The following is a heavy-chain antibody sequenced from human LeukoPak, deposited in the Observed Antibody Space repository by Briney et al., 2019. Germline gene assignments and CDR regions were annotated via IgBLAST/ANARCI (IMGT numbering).Heavy chain of an antibody. CDR3: TTATGGKLGSFDY. J-gene: IGHJ4*02. Sequence: GGSLRLSCAASGFSFSTTWMHWVRQAFGKGLEWVGRIRSKANSYATAYAASVKGRFTISRDDSKNTAYLQMNSLKTEDTAVYHCTTATGGKLGSFDYWGQGTLVTVSS. CDR2: IRSKANSYAT. CDR1: GFSFSTTW. D-gene: IGHD5-24*01. V-gene: IGHV3-73*01.